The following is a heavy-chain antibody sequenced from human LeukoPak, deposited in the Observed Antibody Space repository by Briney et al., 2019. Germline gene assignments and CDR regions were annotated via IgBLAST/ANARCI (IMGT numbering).Heavy chain of an antibody. J-gene: IGHJ5*02. D-gene: IGHD2-2*01. CDR2: INHSGST. CDR1: GGSFSGCY. V-gene: IGHV4-34*01. CDR3: ARDSCSSTSCQASVDWFDP. Sequence: SETLSLTCAVYGGSFSGCYWSWIRQPPGKGLEWIGEINHSGSTNYNPSLKSRVTISVDTSKNQFSLKLSSVTAADTAVYYCARDSCSSTSCQASVDWFDPWGQGTLVAVSS.